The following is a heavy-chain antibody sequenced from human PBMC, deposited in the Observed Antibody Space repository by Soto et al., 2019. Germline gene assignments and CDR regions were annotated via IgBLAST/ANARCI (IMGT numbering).Heavy chain of an antibody. CDR1: GGSISSGGYY. D-gene: IGHD4-17*01. J-gene: IGHJ4*02. Sequence: SDTLSLTCTVSGGSISSGGYYWSWIRQHPGKGLEWIGYIYYSGSTYYNPSLKSRVTISVDTSKNQFSLKLSSVTAADTAVYYCARQSMATVTTWLFDSWGQGTLVTVSS. CDR3: ARQSMATVTTWLFDS. CDR2: IYYSGST. V-gene: IGHV4-31*03.